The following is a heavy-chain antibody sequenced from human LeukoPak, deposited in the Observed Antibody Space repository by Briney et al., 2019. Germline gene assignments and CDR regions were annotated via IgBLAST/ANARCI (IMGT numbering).Heavy chain of an antibody. V-gene: IGHV3-13*01. CDR3: ARAGGRNYYDSSGYPTDAFDI. CDR1: GFTFSSYD. J-gene: IGHJ3*02. Sequence: PGGSLRLSCAASGFTFSSYDMHWVRQATEKGLEWASAIGTAGDTYYPGSVKGRFTISRENAKNSLYLQMNSLRAGDTAVYYCARAGGRNYYDSSGYPTDAFDIWGQGTMVTVSS. D-gene: IGHD3-22*01. CDR2: IGTAGDT.